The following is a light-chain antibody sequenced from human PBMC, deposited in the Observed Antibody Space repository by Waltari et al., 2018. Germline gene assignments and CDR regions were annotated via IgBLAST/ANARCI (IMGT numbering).Light chain of an antibody. CDR1: SSNIGSNY. CDR3: AAWDDSLSGGV. CDR2: RNN. J-gene: IGLJ3*02. Sequence: QSVLTQPPSASGTPGQRVTISCSGSSSNIGSNYVYWYQQLPGTAPKLLIYRNNQRPSGVPDRFSGSESVTSASLAISGLRSDDEADYYCAAWDDSLSGGVFGGGTRLTVL. V-gene: IGLV1-47*01.